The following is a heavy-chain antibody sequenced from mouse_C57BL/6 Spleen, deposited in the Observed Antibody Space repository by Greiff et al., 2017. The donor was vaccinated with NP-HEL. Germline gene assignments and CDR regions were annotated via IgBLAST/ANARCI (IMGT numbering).Heavy chain of an antibody. CDR1: GYSITSGYY. D-gene: IGHD2-4*01. J-gene: IGHJ1*03. V-gene: IGHV3-6*01. CDR3: ARRGDYDEWYFDV. CDR2: ISYDGSN. Sequence: EVKLMESGPGLVKPSQSLSLTCSVTGYSITSGYYWNWIRQFPGNKLEWMGYISYDGSNNYNPSLKNRISITRDTSKNQFFLKLNSVTTEDTATYYCARRGDYDEWYFDVWGTGTTVTVSS.